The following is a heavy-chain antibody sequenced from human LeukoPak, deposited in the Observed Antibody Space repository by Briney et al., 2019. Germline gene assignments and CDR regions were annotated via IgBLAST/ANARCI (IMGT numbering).Heavy chain of an antibody. D-gene: IGHD3-10*01. J-gene: IGHJ4*02. CDR3: ARGQWFRAF. CDR2: GGNSGGT. Sequence: SETLSLTCAVYGGSLNCYYWSWIRQPPGKGLEWIGEGGNSGGTKFNPSLKSRVTISADTSKNQFSLKMNSVTAADTAVYYCARGQWFRAFWSRGTPVTVSS. CDR1: GGSLNCYY. V-gene: IGHV4-34*01.